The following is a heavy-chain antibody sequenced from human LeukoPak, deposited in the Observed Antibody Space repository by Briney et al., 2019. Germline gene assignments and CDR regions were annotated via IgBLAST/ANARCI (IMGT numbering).Heavy chain of an antibody. CDR2: IYPGDSDT. Sequence: GESLKISCKGSGYSFTSYWIGWVRQMPGKGLEWMGIIYPGDSDTRYSPSFQGQVTISADKSISTAYLQWSSLKASDTAMYYCARRRYCSSTSCSYYYYYMDVWGKGTTVTVSS. CDR3: ARRRYCSSTSCSYYYYYMDV. J-gene: IGHJ6*03. CDR1: GYSFTSYW. V-gene: IGHV5-51*01. D-gene: IGHD2-2*01.